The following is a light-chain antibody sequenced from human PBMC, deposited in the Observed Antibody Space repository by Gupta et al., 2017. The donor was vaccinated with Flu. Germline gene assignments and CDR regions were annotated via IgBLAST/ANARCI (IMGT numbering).Light chain of an antibody. V-gene: IGLV3-1*01. CDR2: EDF. CDR3: LAWDGGDGGAGGV. CDR1: HLGDRF. Sequence: DHLGDRFVSWYQQMPGQSPVLVIYEDFQRPSGIPERFSGSNSGNTAALTISGTLAMDEADYYCLAWDGGDGGAGGVFGGGTKLTV. J-gene: IGLJ3*02.